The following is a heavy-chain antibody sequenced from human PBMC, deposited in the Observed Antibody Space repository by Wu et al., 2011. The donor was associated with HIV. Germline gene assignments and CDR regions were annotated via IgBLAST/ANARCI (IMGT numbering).Heavy chain of an antibody. J-gene: IGHJ6*02. D-gene: IGHD2/OR15-2a*01. CDR2: IIPIFDTA. Sequence: QVQLVQSGAEVKKPGSSVKVSCKASGGTFSSYAISWVRQAPGQGLEWMGRIIPIFDTANYAQKFQGRVTITTDESTSTAYMELSSLRSEDTAVYYCARGLYGPTSRGYGMDVWGQGTTFTVSS. CDR1: GGTFSSYA. V-gene: IGHV1-69*05. CDR3: ARGLYGPTSRGYGMDV.